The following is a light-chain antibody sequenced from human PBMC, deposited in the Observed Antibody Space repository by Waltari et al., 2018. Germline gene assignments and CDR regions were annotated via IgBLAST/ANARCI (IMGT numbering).Light chain of an antibody. CDR3: LHVNSFPIT. Sequence: DIQMTQSPSSVSASIVDRVTITCRASQGISNLLAWYQQKPGKAPRLLIYDASTLQSGVPSRFSGSGYGTDFSLTISSLQPDDFAAYSCLHVNSFPITFGGGTKVEIK. CDR2: DAS. CDR1: QGISNL. V-gene: IGKV1-12*01. J-gene: IGKJ4*01.